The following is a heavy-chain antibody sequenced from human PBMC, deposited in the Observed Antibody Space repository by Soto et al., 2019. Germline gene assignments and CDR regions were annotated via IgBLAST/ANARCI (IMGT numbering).Heavy chain of an antibody. CDR3: ARDQSVGYGKYYYYYYMDV. CDR1: GFTFSSYW. V-gene: IGHV3-7*01. Sequence: EVQLVESGGGLVQPGGSLRLSCAASGFTFSSYWMSWVRQAPGKGLEWVANIKQDGSEKYYVDSVKGRFTISRDNAKNSLYLQMNSLRADDTAVYYCARDQSVGYGKYYYYYYMDVWGKGTTVTVSS. CDR2: IKQDGSEK. D-gene: IGHD5-12*01. J-gene: IGHJ6*03.